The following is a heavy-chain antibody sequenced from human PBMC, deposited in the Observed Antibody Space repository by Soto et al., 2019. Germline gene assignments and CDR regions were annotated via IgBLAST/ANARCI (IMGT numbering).Heavy chain of an antibody. Sequence: QVQLVESGGGVVQPGRSLRLSCAASGFTFSSYGMHWVRQAPGKGLEWMAVISYDGSNKYYADSVKGRFTISRDNSKNTLYLQMNSLRAEDTAVYYCAKAIIAARPYYDYWGQGTLVTVSS. CDR1: GFTFSSYG. J-gene: IGHJ4*02. CDR3: AKAIIAARPYYDY. D-gene: IGHD6-6*01. CDR2: ISYDGSNK. V-gene: IGHV3-30*18.